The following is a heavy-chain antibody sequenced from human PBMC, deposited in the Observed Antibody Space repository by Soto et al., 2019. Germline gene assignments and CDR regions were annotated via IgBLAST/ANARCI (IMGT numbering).Heavy chain of an antibody. CDR1: GYTFTGYY. D-gene: IGHD2-8*01. CDR3: ARGRNFLYFLDL. Sequence: ASVKVSCKASGYTFTGYYIHWVRQAPGRGLEWMGWINPNSGDTKYARNFQGRVTMTRDTSINSAYLELSRLRSDGTALYYCARGRNFLYFLDLWGQGTLVTVSS. V-gene: IGHV1-2*02. J-gene: IGHJ4*02. CDR2: INPNSGDT.